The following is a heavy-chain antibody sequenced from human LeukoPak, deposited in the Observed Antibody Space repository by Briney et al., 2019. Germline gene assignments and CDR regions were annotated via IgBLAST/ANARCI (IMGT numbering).Heavy chain of an antibody. Sequence: GGSLRLSCTASGFSCGDYAMSWFRQAPGKGLEWIGFIRSKAYGGTTEYAASVKGRFIISRDDSKSIAYLQMNSLRVEDTAIYYCTRGMLRQPPDYWGQGMLVTVSS. V-gene: IGHV3-49*03. D-gene: IGHD3-10*02. CDR2: IRSKAYGGTT. CDR1: GFSCGDYA. CDR3: TRGMLRQPPDY. J-gene: IGHJ4*02.